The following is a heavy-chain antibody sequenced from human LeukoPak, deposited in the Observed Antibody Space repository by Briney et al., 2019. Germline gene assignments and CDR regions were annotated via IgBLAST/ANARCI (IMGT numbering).Heavy chain of an antibody. CDR1: GFTFSSYS. V-gene: IGHV3-21*04. CDR2: ISSSSSYI. CDR3: AKSSAPPIDY. J-gene: IGHJ4*02. Sequence: GGSLRLSCAASGFTFSSYSMNWVRQAPGKGLEWVSSISSSSSYIYYADSVKGRFTISRDDSKNTLYLQMNSLRADDTAVYYCAKSSAPPIDYWGQGTLVTVSS. D-gene: IGHD3-10*01.